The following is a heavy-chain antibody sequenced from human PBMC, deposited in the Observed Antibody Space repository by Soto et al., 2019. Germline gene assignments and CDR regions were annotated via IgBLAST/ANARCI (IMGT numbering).Heavy chain of an antibody. J-gene: IGHJ4*02. V-gene: IGHV3-7*03. D-gene: IGHD3-22*01. CDR1: GFTFSSYW. CDR3: ARDSSGYYHPFDY. CDR2: IKQDGSEK. Sequence: GGALRLFSAASGFTFSSYWMSWVRQAPGKGLEWVANIKQDGSEKYYVDSVKGRFTISRDNAKNSLYLQMNSLRAEDTAVYYCARDSSGYYHPFDYWGQGTLVTVYS.